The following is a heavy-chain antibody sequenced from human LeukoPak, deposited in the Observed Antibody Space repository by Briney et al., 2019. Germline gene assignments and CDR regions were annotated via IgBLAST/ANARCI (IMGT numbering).Heavy chain of an antibody. Sequence: PGGSLRLSCAASGFTFSSYAMSWVLQAPGKGLEWVTAISGSGGSTYYADSVKGRFTISRDNSKNTLYLQMNSLRAEDTAVYYCAKVRDSSSWLVDYWGQGTLVTVSS. J-gene: IGHJ4*02. D-gene: IGHD6-13*01. CDR3: AKVRDSSSWLVDY. V-gene: IGHV3-23*01. CDR1: GFTFSSYA. CDR2: ISGSGGST.